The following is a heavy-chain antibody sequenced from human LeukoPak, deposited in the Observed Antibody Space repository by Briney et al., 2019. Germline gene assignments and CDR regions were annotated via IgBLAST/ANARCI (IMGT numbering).Heavy chain of an antibody. CDR3: ARVGYSYGLDY. CDR1: GGSISSYY. D-gene: IGHD5-18*01. Sequence: PSETLSLTCSVSGGSISSYYWSWIRQSPGKGLEWIGYIYYSGNTNYNPSLKRRVTISIDTSKNHFSLNLSSVTAADTAVYYCARVGYSYGLDYWGQGTLVTVSS. V-gene: IGHV4-59*01. J-gene: IGHJ4*02. CDR2: IYYSGNT.